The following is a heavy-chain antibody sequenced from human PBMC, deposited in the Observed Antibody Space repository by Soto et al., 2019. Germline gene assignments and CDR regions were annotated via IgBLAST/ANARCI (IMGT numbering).Heavy chain of an antibody. CDR1: GDSISSSY. J-gene: IGHJ3*01. D-gene: IGHD3-9*01. V-gene: IGHV4-59*01. CDR3: ARLYPYYDILTGSQSYGFGF. Sequence: SETLSRTCTVSGDSISSSYWSWIRQSPGKGLEWIGYIYCSGSANCNASLRGGVTISVDTCKNQCSLRLGSVTAGDTAVDYCARLYPYYDILTGSQSYGFGFWGQGTMDT. CDR2: IYCSGSA.